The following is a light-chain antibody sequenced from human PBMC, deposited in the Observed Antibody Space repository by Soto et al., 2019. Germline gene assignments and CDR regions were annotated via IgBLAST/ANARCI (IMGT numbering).Light chain of an antibody. CDR2: DVS. J-gene: IGLJ1*01. CDR3: SSYISSATSHV. CDR1: SRDIGSHNS. V-gene: IGLV2-18*02. Sequence: QSALTQPPSVSGSPGQSVTISCSGSSRDIGSHNSVSWYKQAPGTPPKLIISDVSGRPSGVPDRLSESKSGTTASLTISGLKPEDEGDYYCSSYISSATSHVFGTGTKLTVL.